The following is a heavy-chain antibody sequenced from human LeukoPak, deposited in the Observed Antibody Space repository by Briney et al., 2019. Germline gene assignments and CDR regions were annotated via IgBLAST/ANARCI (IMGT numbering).Heavy chain of an antibody. D-gene: IGHD2/OR15-2a*01. J-gene: IGHJ6*03. CDR2: IYYSGST. CDR1: GGSISSYY. V-gene: IGHV4-59*01. CDR3: ARAGIYYYYYYMDV. Sequence: PSETLSLTCTVSGGSISSYYWSWIRQPPGKGLEWIGYIYYSGSTNYNPSLKSRVTISVDTSKNQFSLKLSSVTAADTAVYYCARAGIYYYYYYMDVWGKGTTVTISS.